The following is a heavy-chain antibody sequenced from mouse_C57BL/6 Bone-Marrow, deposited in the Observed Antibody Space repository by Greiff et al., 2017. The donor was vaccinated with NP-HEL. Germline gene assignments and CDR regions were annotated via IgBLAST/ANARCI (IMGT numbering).Heavy chain of an antibody. J-gene: IGHJ2*01. Sequence: QVQLQQSGAELARPGASVKLSCKASGYTFTSYGISWVKQRTGQGLEWIGEIYPRSGNTYYNVKFKGKATLTADKSSSTAYMELRSLTSEDSAVYFCARNGREGYWGQGTTLTVSS. D-gene: IGHD1-1*01. CDR1: GYTFTSYG. V-gene: IGHV1-81*01. CDR2: IYPRSGNT. CDR3: ARNGREGY.